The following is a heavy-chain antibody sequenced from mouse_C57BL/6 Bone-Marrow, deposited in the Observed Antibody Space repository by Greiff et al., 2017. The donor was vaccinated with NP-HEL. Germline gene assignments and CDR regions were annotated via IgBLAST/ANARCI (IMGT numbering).Heavy chain of an antibody. CDR1: GYTFTSYW. CDR2: IDPNSGGT. Sequence: VQLQQPGADLVKPGASVKLSCKASGYTFTSYWMHWVKQRPGRGLEWIGRIDPNSGGTKFNEKFKTKATLTVDKPSSTAYMQLSSLTSEDSAVYYCARYYYCSRGCYFDVWGTGTTVTVSS. J-gene: IGHJ1*03. D-gene: IGHD1-1*01. V-gene: IGHV1-72*01. CDR3: ARYYYCSRGCYFDV.